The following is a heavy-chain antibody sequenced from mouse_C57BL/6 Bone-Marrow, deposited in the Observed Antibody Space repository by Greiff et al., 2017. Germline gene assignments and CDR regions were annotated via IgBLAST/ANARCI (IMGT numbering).Heavy chain of an antibody. V-gene: IGHV5-4*03. D-gene: IGHD2-5*01. J-gene: IGHJ3*01. CDR2: ISDGGSYT. CDR1: GFTFSSYA. CDR3: ARPSYYSNWWVAWFAY. Sequence: DVMLVESGGGFVKPGGSLKLSCAASGFTFSSYAMSWVRQTPEKRLEWVATISDGGSYTYYPDNVKGRFTISRDNAKNNLYLQMSHLKSEDTAMYYCARPSYYSNWWVAWFAYWGQGTLVTVSA.